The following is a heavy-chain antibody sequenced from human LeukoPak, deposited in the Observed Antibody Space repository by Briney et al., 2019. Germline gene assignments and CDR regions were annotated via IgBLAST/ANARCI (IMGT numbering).Heavy chain of an antibody. CDR3: TGGSGWYSPDY. CDR2: ITSKPNSYAT. Sequence: GGSLRLSCAASGFTFSGSVMHWVRQVSGKGLEWVGRITSKPNSYATVYAASVKGRFTISSDDSKNTAYLQMNSLKTEDTAVYYCTGGSGWYSPDYWGQGTLVTVSS. CDR1: GFTFSGSV. V-gene: IGHV3-73*01. J-gene: IGHJ4*02. D-gene: IGHD6-19*01.